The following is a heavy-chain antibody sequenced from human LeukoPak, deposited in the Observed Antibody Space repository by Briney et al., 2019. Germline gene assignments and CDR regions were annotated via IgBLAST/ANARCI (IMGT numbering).Heavy chain of an antibody. V-gene: IGHV3-74*01. J-gene: IGHJ4*02. D-gene: IGHD3-22*01. CDR1: GFTFSTYW. CDR3: ARDFDSTSYL. Sequence: GGSLRLSCAASGFTFSTYWMHWVRQPPGKGLVWVSRINRDGTITHYADSVKGRFTTSRDNAKNTMYLQMNSLTAEDTAVYFCARDFDSTSYLGGQGTLVTVSS. CDR2: INRDGTIT.